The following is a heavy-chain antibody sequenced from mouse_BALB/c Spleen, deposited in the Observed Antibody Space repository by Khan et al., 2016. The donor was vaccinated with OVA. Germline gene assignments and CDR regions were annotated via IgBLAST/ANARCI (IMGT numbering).Heavy chain of an antibody. V-gene: IGHV14-3*02. CDR2: IDPANDNS. CDR3: APAGTGDYFDY. CDR1: GFNIKDTH. J-gene: IGHJ2*01. Sequence: MQLEESGAELVKPGASVKLSCTASGFNIKDTHMHWVKQRPEQGLEWIGRIDPANDNSKYDPRFQGKATITADTSSNTAYLHLSSLTSEDTAVYYCAPAGTGDYFDYWGQGTTLTVSS. D-gene: IGHD4-1*01.